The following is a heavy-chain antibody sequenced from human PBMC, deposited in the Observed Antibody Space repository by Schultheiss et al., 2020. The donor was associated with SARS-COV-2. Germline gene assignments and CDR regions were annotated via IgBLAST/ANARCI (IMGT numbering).Heavy chain of an antibody. Sequence: ASVKVSCKASGGTFSSYAITWVRQAPGQGLEWMGGINPNSGGTNYAQKLQGRVTMTTDTSTSTAYMELRSLRSDDTAVYYCARSIAARFDYWGQGTLVTVSS. CDR3: ARSIAARFDY. CDR2: INPNSGGT. J-gene: IGHJ4*02. D-gene: IGHD6-6*01. V-gene: IGHV1-18*01. CDR1: GGTFSSYA.